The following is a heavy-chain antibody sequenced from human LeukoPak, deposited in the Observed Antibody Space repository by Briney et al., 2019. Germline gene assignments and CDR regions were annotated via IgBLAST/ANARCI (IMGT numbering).Heavy chain of an antibody. D-gene: IGHD2-2*01. V-gene: IGHV3-15*01. Sequence: GGSLRLSRAASGFTFSNAWMSWVRQAPGKGLEWVGRIKSKTDGGTTDYAAPVKGRFTISRDDSKNTLYLQMNSLKTEDTAVYYCTTEYCSSTSCYGLSDFDYWGQGTLVTVSS. CDR3: TTEYCSSTSCYGLSDFDY. CDR1: GFTFSNAW. J-gene: IGHJ4*02. CDR2: IKSKTDGGTT.